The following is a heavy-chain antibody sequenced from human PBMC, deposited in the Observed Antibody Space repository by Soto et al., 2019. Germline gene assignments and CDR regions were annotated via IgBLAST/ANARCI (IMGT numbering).Heavy chain of an antibody. CDR2: IIPIFGTA. Sequence: VASVKVSCKASGGTFSSYAISWVRQAPGQGLEWMGGIIPIFGTANYAQKFQGRVTITADESTSTAYMELSSLRSEDTAVYYCARDKGRWLQSGGFAFDIWGQGTMVTVSS. CDR1: GGTFSSYA. J-gene: IGHJ3*02. D-gene: IGHD5-12*01. V-gene: IGHV1-69*13. CDR3: ARDKGRWLQSGGFAFDI.